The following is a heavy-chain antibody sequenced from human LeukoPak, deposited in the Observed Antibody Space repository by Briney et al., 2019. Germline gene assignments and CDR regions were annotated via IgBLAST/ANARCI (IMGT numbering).Heavy chain of an antibody. CDR3: ARGGSLAVAGTRVRRYFDL. V-gene: IGHV4-39*01. Sequence: PSETLSLTCTVSGDSISSSIYYWGWIRQPPGKGLEWIGSVHYSGNTYYSPSLKSRVTISIDTSKNQFSLKLSSVTAADTAVYYCARGGSLAVAGTRVRRYFDLWGRGTLVTVSS. CDR1: GDSISSSIYY. D-gene: IGHD6-19*01. CDR2: VHYSGNT. J-gene: IGHJ2*01.